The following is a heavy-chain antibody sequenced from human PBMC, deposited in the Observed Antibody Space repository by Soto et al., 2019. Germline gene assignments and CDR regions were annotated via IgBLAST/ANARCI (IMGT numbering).Heavy chain of an antibody. Sequence: QVQLVQSGAEVKKPGSSVKVSCKASGGTFSSYAISWVRQAPGQGLEWMGGIIPIFGTANYGQKFQGRVTSAADESTSTADMELSSVRSEDTAVYYCASFTVKTPYYFYGMDVWGQGTTVTVSS. CDR1: GGTFSSYA. CDR2: IIPIFGTA. V-gene: IGHV1-69*01. CDR3: ASFTVKTPYYFYGMDV. J-gene: IGHJ6*02. D-gene: IGHD4-4*01.